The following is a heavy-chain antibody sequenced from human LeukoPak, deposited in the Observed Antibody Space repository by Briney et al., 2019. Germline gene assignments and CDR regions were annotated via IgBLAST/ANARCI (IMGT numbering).Heavy chain of an antibody. J-gene: IGHJ6*02. CDR3: ARVTGGYSYEYYGMDV. D-gene: IGHD5-18*01. V-gene: IGHV1-69*13. Sequence: GASVKVSCKASGYTFTSYAISWVRQAPGQGLEWMGGIIPIFGTANYAQKFQGRVTITADESTSTAYMELSSLRSEDTAVYYCARVTGGYSYEYYGMDVWGQGTTVTVSS. CDR2: IIPIFGTA. CDR1: GYTFTSYA.